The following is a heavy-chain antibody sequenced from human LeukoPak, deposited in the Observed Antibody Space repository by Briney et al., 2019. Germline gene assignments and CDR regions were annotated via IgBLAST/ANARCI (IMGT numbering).Heavy chain of an antibody. J-gene: IGHJ4*02. CDR3: AKVRLLWFGEDIRSYYFDY. CDR1: GYTFTSYD. D-gene: IGHD3-10*01. CDR2: MNPNSGNT. V-gene: IGHV1-8*03. Sequence: ASVKVSCKASGYTFTSYDINWVRQATGQGLEWMGWMNPNSGNTGYAQKFQGRVTITRNTSISTAYMEPSSLRSEDTAVYYCAKVRLLWFGEDIRSYYFDYWGQGTLVTVSS.